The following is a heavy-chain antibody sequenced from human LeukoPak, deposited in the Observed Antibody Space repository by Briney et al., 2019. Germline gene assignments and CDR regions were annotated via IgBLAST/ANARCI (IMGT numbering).Heavy chain of an antibody. CDR2: ISGSGGST. D-gene: IGHD2-15*01. CDR1: GFTFSSYA. CDR3: AKAASLYCSGGSCYDY. J-gene: IGHJ4*02. V-gene: IGHV3-23*01. Sequence: GGSLRLSCAASGFTFSSYAMSWVRQAPGKGLEWVSAISGSGGSTYYADSVKGRFTISRDNSKNTLYLQMNSLRAEDTAVYYCAKAASLYCSGGSCYDYWGQGTLVTVSS.